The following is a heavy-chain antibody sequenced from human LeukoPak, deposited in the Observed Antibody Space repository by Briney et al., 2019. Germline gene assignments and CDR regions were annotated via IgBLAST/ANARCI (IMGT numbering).Heavy chain of an antibody. V-gene: IGHV3-30*04. CDR1: GFIFGDYA. CDR2: IAFDDTDR. Sequence: GGSLRLSCAASGFIFGDYAMHWVRQAPGKGLEWVAAIAFDDTDRYYIDSVKGRFTISRDDSKNALYLHMTSLRAEDTAVYYCTNSDDYGDYWGQGTLVTVSS. J-gene: IGHJ4*02. CDR3: TNSDDYGDY.